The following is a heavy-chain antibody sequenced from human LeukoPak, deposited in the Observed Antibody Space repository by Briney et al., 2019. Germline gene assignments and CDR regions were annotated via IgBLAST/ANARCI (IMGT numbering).Heavy chain of an antibody. Sequence: SQTLSLTCTVSGGSISSSSYYWGWIRQPPGKGLEWIGSIYYSGSTYYNPSLKSRVTISVDTSKNQFSLKLSSVTAADTAVYYCARGSAFDIWGQGTMVTVSS. CDR3: ARGSAFDI. V-gene: IGHV4-39*07. CDR2: IYYSGST. D-gene: IGHD1-26*01. CDR1: GGSISSSSYY. J-gene: IGHJ3*02.